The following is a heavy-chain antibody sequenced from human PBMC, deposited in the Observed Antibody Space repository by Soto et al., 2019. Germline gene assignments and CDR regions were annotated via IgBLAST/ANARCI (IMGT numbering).Heavy chain of an antibody. CDR1: GYTFTSYA. V-gene: IGHV1-3*01. CDR3: ARDVEPANFDY. J-gene: IGHJ4*02. Sequence: PSVKVSCKASGYTFTSYAMHWVRQAPGQRLEWMGWINAGNGNTKYSQKFQGRVTITRDTSASTAYMELSSLRSEDTAVYYCARDVEPANFDYWGQGTLVTVSS. CDR2: INAGNGNT.